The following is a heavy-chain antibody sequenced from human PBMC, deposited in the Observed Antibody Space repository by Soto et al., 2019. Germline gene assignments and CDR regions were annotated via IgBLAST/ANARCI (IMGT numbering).Heavy chain of an antibody. V-gene: IGHV3-7*01. Sequence: PGGSLRLSCAASGFFFSAYWMSWVRQAPGKGLEWVASIKQDGSETYYLDSVKGRFTFSRDNAKNSLDLQMSSLRAEDTAVYYCASFPIYDYGYDDDYWGQGTLVTVSS. CDR3: ASFPIYDYGYDDDY. CDR2: IKQDGSET. J-gene: IGHJ4*02. CDR1: GFFFSAYW. D-gene: IGHD4-17*01.